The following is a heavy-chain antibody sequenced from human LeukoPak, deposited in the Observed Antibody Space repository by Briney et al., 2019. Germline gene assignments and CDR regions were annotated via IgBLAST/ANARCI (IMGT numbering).Heavy chain of an antibody. D-gene: IGHD6-13*01. V-gene: IGHV1-2*02. CDR2: INPNSGGT. Sequence: ASVKVSCKASGYTFTGYYMHWVRQAPGQGLEWMGWINPNSGGTNYAQKFQGRVTMTRDTSISTAYMELSRLRSDDTAVYYCARDRVPPSSSCSDYWGQGTLVTVSS. CDR3: ARDRVPPSSSCSDY. J-gene: IGHJ4*02. CDR1: GYTFTGYY.